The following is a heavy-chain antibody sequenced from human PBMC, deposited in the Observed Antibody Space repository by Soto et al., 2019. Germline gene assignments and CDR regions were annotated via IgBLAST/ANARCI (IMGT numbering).Heavy chain of an antibody. D-gene: IGHD6-19*01. CDR3: AIRYGWLYFDY. J-gene: IGHJ4*02. Sequence: LETLSLTCTVSGDSISSSNYFWGWIRQPPGKGLEWIGTIFYSGSTYYNPSLKSRVAISVDTSKNQFSLKLTSVTAADTALYYCAIRYGWLYFDYWGQGSLVTVSS. CDR1: GDSISSSNYF. CDR2: IFYSGST. V-gene: IGHV4-39*01.